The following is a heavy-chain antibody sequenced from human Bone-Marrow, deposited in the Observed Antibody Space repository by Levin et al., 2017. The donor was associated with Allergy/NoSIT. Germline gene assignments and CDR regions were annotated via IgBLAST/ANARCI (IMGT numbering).Heavy chain of an antibody. CDR1: GGSISSYY. CDR3: ARGVGSYKSGAFDI. J-gene: IGHJ3*02. V-gene: IGHV4-59*08. D-gene: IGHD1-26*01. CDR2: VFYSGST. Sequence: SCAVSGGSISSYYWSWIRQPPGKGLEWIGYVFYSGSTNSSPSLKSRVTISVDTSKNQFSLKLSSVTAADTALYYCARGVGSYKSGAFDIWGQGTMVTVSS.